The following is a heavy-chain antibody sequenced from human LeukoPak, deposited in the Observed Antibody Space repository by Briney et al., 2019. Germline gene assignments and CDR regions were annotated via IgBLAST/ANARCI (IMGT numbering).Heavy chain of an antibody. CDR3: ARIAVPGKAYNYFDP. Sequence: GGSLRLSCAASGFTFSSYSMNWVRRAPGKGLEWVAVISYDGSFIKYADSVEGRFTISRDNSKNTLCLQMNSLRPEDTAVYCCARIAVPGKAYNYFDPWGQGTLVTVSS. D-gene: IGHD6-19*01. CDR1: GFTFSSYS. J-gene: IGHJ5*02. CDR2: ISYDGSFI. V-gene: IGHV3-30*03.